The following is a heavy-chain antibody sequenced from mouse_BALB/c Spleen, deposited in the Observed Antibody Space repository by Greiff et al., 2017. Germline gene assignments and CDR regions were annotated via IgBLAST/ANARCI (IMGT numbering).Heavy chain of an antibody. J-gene: IGHJ2*01. CDR2: INSNGGST. D-gene: IGHD2-2*01. CDR1: GFTFSSYG. CDR3: ARDWGYGSYYFDD. Sequence: EVKVVESGGGLVQPGGSLKLSCAASGFTFSSYGMSWVRQTPDKRLELVATINSNGGSTYYPDSVKGRFTISRDNAKNTLYLQMSSLKSEDTAMYYCARDWGYGSYYFDDWGEGTTRTVSS. V-gene: IGHV5-6-3*01.